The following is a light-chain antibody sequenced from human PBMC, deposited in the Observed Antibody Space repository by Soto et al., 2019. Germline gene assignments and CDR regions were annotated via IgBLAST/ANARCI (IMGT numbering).Light chain of an antibody. CDR3: QTWGPGFRV. Sequence: QLVLTQSPSASASLGASVKLTCTLSSGHSSYAIAWHQQQPEQGPRFLMRVNSDGSHSKGDGIPDRFSGSSSGAERYLTIPSLQSEDEADYFCQTWGPGFRVFGTGTKLTVL. V-gene: IGLV4-69*01. J-gene: IGLJ1*01. CDR1: SGHSSYA. CDR2: VNSDGSH.